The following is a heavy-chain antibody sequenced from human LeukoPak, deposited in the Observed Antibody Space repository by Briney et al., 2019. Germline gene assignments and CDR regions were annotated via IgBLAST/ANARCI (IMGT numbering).Heavy chain of an antibody. CDR1: GGTFSSYA. J-gene: IGHJ6*02. V-gene: IGHV1-69*13. CDR3: ASRSGWYDYYYGMDV. Sequence: GASVKVSCKASGGTFSSYAISWVRQAPGQGLEWMGGIIPIFGTANYAQKFQGRVTITADESTSTAYMELSSLRSEDTAVYYCASRSGWYDYYYGMDVWGQGTTVTVSS. CDR2: IIPIFGTA. D-gene: IGHD6-19*01.